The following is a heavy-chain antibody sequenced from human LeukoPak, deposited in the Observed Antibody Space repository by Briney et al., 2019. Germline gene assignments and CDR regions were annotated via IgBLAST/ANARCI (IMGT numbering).Heavy chain of an antibody. D-gene: IGHD6-19*01. V-gene: IGHV1-2*02. Sequence: ASVKVSCKASGYTFTSYDINWVRQATGQGLEWMGWIHPNSGGTKYAQKFQGRVTMTRDTSISTAYMELSRLRSDDTAVYYCARDGIAVAGTAFDIWGQGTMVTVSS. CDR1: GYTFTSYD. CDR3: ARDGIAVAGTAFDI. CDR2: IHPNSGGT. J-gene: IGHJ3*02.